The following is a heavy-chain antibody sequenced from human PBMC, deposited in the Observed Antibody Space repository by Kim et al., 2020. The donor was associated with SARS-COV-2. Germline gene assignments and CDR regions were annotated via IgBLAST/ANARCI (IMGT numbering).Heavy chain of an antibody. CDR3: ARAPPEYYFDSSGYYLDY. CDR2: INAGNGNT. V-gene: IGHV1-3*01. Sequence: ASVKVSCKASGYTFSSYAMHWVRQAPGQRLEWMGWINAGNGNTKYSQKFQGRVTITRDTSASTAYMELSSLRSEDTALYYCARAPPEYYFDSSGYYLDYWGQGTLVTVSS. CDR1: GYTFSSYA. J-gene: IGHJ4*02. D-gene: IGHD3-22*01.